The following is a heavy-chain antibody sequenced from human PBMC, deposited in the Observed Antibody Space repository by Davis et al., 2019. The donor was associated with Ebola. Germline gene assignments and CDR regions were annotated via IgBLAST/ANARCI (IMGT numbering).Heavy chain of an antibody. J-gene: IGHJ4*02. CDR1: GYTFTSYY. CDR3: ARATFAYNSGWYADY. Sequence: AASVKVSCKASGYTFTSYYMHWVRQAPGQGLEWMGIINPSGGSTSYAQKFQGRVTITTDTSASTVYLDLTSLRSDDTAVFYCARATFAYNSGWYADYWGPGSLVTVSS. V-gene: IGHV1-46*01. D-gene: IGHD6-19*01. CDR2: INPSGGST.